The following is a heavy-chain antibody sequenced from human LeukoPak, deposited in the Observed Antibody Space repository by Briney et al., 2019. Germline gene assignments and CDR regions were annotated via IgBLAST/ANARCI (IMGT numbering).Heavy chain of an antibody. D-gene: IGHD1-26*01. CDR1: GFTFSSYW. CDR3: ARTRSGTYYGSYYYYYYIDA. J-gene: IGHJ6*03. CDR2: IKHDGSEN. V-gene: IGHV3-7*01. Sequence: GGSLRLSCAASGFTFSSYWMSWVRQAPGTGLEGVANIKHDGSENYYVDSVKGRFTISRDNAKNSLYLQVNSLRAADTAVYYCARTRSGTYYGSYYYYYYIDAWGKGTTVTVSS.